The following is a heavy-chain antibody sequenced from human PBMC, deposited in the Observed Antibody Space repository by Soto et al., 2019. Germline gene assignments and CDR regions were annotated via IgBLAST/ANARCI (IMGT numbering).Heavy chain of an antibody. CDR3: ARIGTCKYSMDV. V-gene: IGHV3-74*01. CDR2: INSDGSRT. J-gene: IGHJ6*03. CDR1: GFTFSSYC. Sequence: DVQLEESGGGLVQPGGSLRLSCAASGFTFSSYCLHWVRQAPGKGLVWVSRINSDGSRTNYADSVKGRFTISRDHAKNTVHLQTNSLRAEDTAMYYCARIGTCKYSMDVWGKGTTVTVSS. D-gene: IGHD1-1*01.